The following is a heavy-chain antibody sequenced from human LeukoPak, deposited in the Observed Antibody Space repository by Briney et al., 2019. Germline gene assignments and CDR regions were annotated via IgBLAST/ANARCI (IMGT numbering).Heavy chain of an antibody. D-gene: IGHD3-9*01. J-gene: IGHJ5*02. Sequence: KTSETLSLTCAVYGGSFSGYYWSWIRQPPGKGLEGIGYIYHSGSTYYNPSLKSRVTISVDRSKNQFSLKLSSVTAADTAVYYCARDDIGYDILTGYRRYNWFDPWGQGTLVTVSS. V-gene: IGHV4-34*01. CDR1: GGSFSGYY. CDR3: ARDDIGYDILTGYRRYNWFDP. CDR2: IYHSGST.